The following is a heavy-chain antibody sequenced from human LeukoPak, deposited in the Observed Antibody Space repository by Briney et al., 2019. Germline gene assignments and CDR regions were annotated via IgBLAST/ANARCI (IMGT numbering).Heavy chain of an antibody. D-gene: IGHD6-19*01. CDR2: IIPIFGTA. CDR1: GGTFSSYA. V-gene: IGHV1-69*05. J-gene: IGHJ6*03. CDR3: ARVRARESPVRLYYYYMDV. Sequence: SVTVSCKASGGTFSSYAISWVRQAPGQGLEWMGGIIPIFGTANYAQKFQGRVTITTDESTSTAYMELSSLRSEDTAVYYCARVRARESPVRLYYYYMDVWGKGTTVTVSS.